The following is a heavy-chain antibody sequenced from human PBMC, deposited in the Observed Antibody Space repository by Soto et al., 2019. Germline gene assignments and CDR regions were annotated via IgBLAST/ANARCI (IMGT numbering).Heavy chain of an antibody. CDR2: IWYDGSNK. D-gene: IGHD3-3*01. V-gene: IGHV3-33*01. CDR1: GFTFSSYG. J-gene: IGHJ6*02. Sequence: QVQLVESGGGVVQPGRSLRLSCAASGFTFSSYGMHWVRQAPGKGLEWVAVIWYDGSNKYYADSVKGRFTISRDNSKNTLYLQMNSLRAEDTAVYYCARDPPVAGITICGVAPGYYGMDVWGQGTTVTVSS. CDR3: ARDPPVAGITICGVAPGYYGMDV.